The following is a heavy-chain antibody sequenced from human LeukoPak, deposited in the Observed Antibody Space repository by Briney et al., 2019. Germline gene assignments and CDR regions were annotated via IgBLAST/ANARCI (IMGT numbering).Heavy chain of an antibody. CDR1: GFTFSSYA. Sequence: PGGSLRLSCAASGFTFSSYAMSWVRQTPGKGLEWVSGISNSGGTTRSSDSVKGRFTISRDNSKKTLYLQMNSLRAEDTAVYYCARGLVPGFLDYWGQGTPVTVSS. CDR2: ISNSGGTT. CDR3: ARGLVPGFLDY. J-gene: IGHJ4*02. D-gene: IGHD4-11*01. V-gene: IGHV3-23*01.